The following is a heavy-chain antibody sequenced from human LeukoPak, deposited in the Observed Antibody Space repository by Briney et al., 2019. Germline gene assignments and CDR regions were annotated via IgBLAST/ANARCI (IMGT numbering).Heavy chain of an antibody. D-gene: IGHD3-3*01. V-gene: IGHV4-31*03. Sequence: SETLSLTCTVSGGSISSGGYYWSWIRQHPGKGLECIGYIYYSGSTYYNPSLKSRVTISVDTSKNQFSLKLSSVTAADTAVYYCARDRGRVPYDFWSQGTLVTVSS. CDR3: ARDRGRVPYDF. CDR2: IYYSGST. J-gene: IGHJ4*02. CDR1: GGSISSGGYY.